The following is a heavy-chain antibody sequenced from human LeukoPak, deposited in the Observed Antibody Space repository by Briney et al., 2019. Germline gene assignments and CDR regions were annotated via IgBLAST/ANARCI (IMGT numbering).Heavy chain of an antibody. V-gene: IGHV4-59*01. D-gene: IGHD2-15*01. CDR3: ARRVLGCSGGSCYRHFDY. CDR2: IYYSGST. J-gene: IGHJ4*02. Sequence: SETLSLTCTVSGGSISSYHWSWIRQPPGKGLEWIGYIYYSGSTNYNPSLKSRVTISVDTSKNQFSLKLSSVTAADTAVYYCARRVLGCSGGSCYRHFDYWGQGTLVTVSS. CDR1: GGSISSYH.